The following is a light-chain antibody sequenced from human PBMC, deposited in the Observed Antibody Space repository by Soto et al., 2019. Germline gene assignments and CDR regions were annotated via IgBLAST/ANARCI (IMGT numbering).Light chain of an antibody. CDR2: DVS. CDR1: SSDVGGYNY. V-gene: IGLV2-14*01. CDR3: SSYTSSSARV. J-gene: IGLJ2*01. Sequence: QSALTQPASVSGSPGQSITISCTGTSSDVGGYNYVSWYQQHPGKAPKLMIDDVSNPPSGVSNRFSGSKSSNTASLTISGIPAEDEADYYCSSYTSSSARVFGGGTKLTVL.